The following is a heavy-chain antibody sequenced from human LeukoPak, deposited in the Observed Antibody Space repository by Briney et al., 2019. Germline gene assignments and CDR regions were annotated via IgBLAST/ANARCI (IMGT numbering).Heavy chain of an antibody. CDR1: GFTFSSYS. Sequence: GGSLRLSCAASGFTFSSYSMNWVRQAPGKGLEWVSYISSSSSTKYYADSMKGRFTISRGNAKNSLYLQMNSLRAEDTAVYYCALTTMIALGQQRWGQGTLVTVSS. J-gene: IGHJ4*02. CDR3: ALTTMIALGQQR. CDR2: ISSSSSTK. D-gene: IGHD3-22*01. V-gene: IGHV3-48*01.